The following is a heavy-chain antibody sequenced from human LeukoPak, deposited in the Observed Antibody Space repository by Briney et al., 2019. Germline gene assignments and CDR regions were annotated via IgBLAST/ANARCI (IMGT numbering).Heavy chain of an antibody. CDR1: GFTFSSYG. D-gene: IGHD3-10*01. CDR3: AKEYGSGKGFDP. Sequence: GGSLRLSCAASGFTFSSYGMHWVRQAAGKGLEWVAFIRYDGSNKYYADSVKGRFTISRDNSKNTLYLQMNSLRAEDTAVYYCAKEYGSGKGFDPWGQGTLVTVSS. CDR2: IRYDGSNK. J-gene: IGHJ5*02. V-gene: IGHV3-30*02.